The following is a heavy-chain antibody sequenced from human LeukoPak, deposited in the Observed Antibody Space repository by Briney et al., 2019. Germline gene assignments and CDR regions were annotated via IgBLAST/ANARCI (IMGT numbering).Heavy chain of an antibody. CDR3: ASYGGPGYYDSTYDAFDI. V-gene: IGHV4-59*08. J-gene: IGHJ3*02. D-gene: IGHD3-22*01. CDR2: IYYSGST. CDR1: GDSISNYY. Sequence: SETLSLTCTVSGDSISNYYLSWIRQPAGKGLEWIGHIYYSGSTNYNPSLKSRVTISVDTSKNQFSLKLSSVTAADTAVYYCASYGGPGYYDSTYDAFDIWGQGTMVTVSS.